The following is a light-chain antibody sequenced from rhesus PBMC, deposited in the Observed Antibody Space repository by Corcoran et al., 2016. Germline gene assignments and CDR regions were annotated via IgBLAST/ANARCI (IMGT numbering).Light chain of an antibody. J-gene: IGKJ4*01. V-gene: IGKV1-38*01. Sequence: DIQLTQSPSSLSASIGDRVTITCRASQDISSYLAWFQQKPGNAPQLLIYGASNLQSGVPSRFSGLGSGTDFTLTISSLPPEDFAVYYCQQRNSYPLTFGGGTKVEIK. CDR1: QDISSY. CDR3: QQRNSYPLT. CDR2: GAS.